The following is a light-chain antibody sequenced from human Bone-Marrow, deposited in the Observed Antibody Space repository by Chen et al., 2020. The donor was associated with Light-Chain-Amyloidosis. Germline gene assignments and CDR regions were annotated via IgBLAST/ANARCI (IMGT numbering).Light chain of an antibody. CDR2: DAS. CDR1: QSISSW. J-gene: IGKJ3*01. Sequence: DIQMTQSPSTLSASVGDRVTITCRASQSISSWLAWYQQKPGKAPKILIYDASSLESGVPSRFSGSGSGTEFTLTISSLQPDDLATYYCQQYNSYLTFGPGTKVDIK. V-gene: IGKV1-5*01. CDR3: QQYNSYLT.